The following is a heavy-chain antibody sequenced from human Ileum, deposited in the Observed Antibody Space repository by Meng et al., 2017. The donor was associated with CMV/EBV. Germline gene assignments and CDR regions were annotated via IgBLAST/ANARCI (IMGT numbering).Heavy chain of an antibody. CDR2: IDHTGST. V-gene: IGHV4-34*01. CDR1: GGSFSPYY. D-gene: IGHD3-10*01. Sequence: QVQAQQWGAGLLGLSETLSLTCAVYGGSFSPYYWSWIRQSPGKGLEWIAEIDHTGSTNYNPSLRSRVTISIDTSSSHFSLNLTSATAADTAVYYCARGGGTPIRGVLPFDFWGQGTLVTVSS. J-gene: IGHJ4*02. CDR3: ARGGGTPIRGVLPFDF.